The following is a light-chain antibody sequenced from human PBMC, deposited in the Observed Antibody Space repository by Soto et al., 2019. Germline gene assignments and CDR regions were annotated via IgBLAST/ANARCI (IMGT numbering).Light chain of an antibody. CDR3: HQYNSWPPYT. Sequence: EIVMTQSPATLSVSPGEKATLSCRASQSSNTNLAWYQQKFGQAPRLLIYGSSTRATGIPARFSGSGSGTEFTLSISSLQSEDFAVYYCHQYNSWPPYTLGQGTKLEI. CDR2: GSS. V-gene: IGKV3-15*01. J-gene: IGKJ2*01. CDR1: QSSNTN.